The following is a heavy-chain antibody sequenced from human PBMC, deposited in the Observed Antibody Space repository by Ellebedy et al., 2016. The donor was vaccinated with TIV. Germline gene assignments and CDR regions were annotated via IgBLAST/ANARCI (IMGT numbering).Heavy chain of an antibody. D-gene: IGHD3-10*01. CDR1: GYTFTTYY. CDR3: ARGRGAITMLRGVTRNQNWFDA. J-gene: IGHJ5*02. V-gene: IGHV1-46*01. Sequence: AASVKVSCKASGYTFTTYYFHWVRQAPGQGLEWMGIINPGGGDTTYAQKFQGRVTMTRDTSTTTVYMELRSLRFEDTALYYCARGRGAITMLRGVTRNQNWFDAWGQGALVIVSS. CDR2: INPGGGDT.